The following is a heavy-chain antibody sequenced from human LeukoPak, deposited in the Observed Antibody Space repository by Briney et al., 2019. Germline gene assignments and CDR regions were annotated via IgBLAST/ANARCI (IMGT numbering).Heavy chain of an antibody. CDR1: GGSISSSSYY. CDR3: VAVAVRVDY. V-gene: IGHV4-39*01. CDR2: IYYRGST. Sequence: ETLSLTCTVSGGSISSSSYYWGWIRQPPGKGLEWIGSIYYRGSTYYNPSLKSRVTISVDTSKNQFSLKLSSVTAADTAVYYCVAVAVRVDYWGQGTLVTVSS. D-gene: IGHD6-19*01. J-gene: IGHJ4*02.